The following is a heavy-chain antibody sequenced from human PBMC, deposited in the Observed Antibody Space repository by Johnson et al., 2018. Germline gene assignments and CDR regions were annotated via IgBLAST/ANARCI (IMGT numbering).Heavy chain of an antibody. J-gene: IGHJ6*02. CDR1: GFTFSSYA. Sequence: QVQLVQSGGGLVQPGGSLRLSCAASGFTFSSYAMHWVRQAPGKGLEWVAVISYDGRNKYYADSVKGRFTISRDNSKNTLYLQMKSLRAEEPAVYYCAKDLAAAGTGYYYYGMDVWCQGTTVTVSS. V-gene: IGHV3-30*14. D-gene: IGHD6-13*01. CDR2: ISYDGRNK. CDR3: AKDLAAAGTGYYYYGMDV.